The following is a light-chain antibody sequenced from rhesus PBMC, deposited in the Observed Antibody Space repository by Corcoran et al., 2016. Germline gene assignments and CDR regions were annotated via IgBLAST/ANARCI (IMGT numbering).Light chain of an antibody. J-gene: IGKJ4*01. Sequence: DIQMTQSPSSLSASVGDRVTITCRASQGISSYLAWYQQKPGKAPNLLIYKASTLQSGVPSRFSGSGSGTDFPLTISSLQPEDFATYYCQQRNTYPLTFGGGTKVEIK. V-gene: IGKV1-25*01. CDR1: QGISSY. CDR2: KAS. CDR3: QQRNTYPLT.